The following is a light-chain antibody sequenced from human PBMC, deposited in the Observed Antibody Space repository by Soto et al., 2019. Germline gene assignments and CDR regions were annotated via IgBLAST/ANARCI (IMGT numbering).Light chain of an antibody. Sequence: DIQMTQSPSTLSASVGDRVTITCRASQSISTWLAWYQQIPGKAPKLLIYDASTLESGVPSRFSGCGSGTEFTLTISSLQPDDYATYFCQQYNSYSYTFGQGTKLEIK. CDR3: QQYNSYSYT. CDR2: DAS. V-gene: IGKV1-5*01. CDR1: QSISTW. J-gene: IGKJ2*01.